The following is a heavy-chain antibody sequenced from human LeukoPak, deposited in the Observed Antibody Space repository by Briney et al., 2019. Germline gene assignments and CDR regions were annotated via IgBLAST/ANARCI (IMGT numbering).Heavy chain of an antibody. D-gene: IGHD6-19*01. CDR3: AKALGPEKYSSGWDWFDP. CDR2: ISGSGGST. Sequence: GGSLRLSCAASGFTFSSYAMSWVRQAPGKGLEWVSAISGSGGSTYYADSVKGRFTISRDNSKNTLYLQMNSLRAEDTAVYYCAKALGPEKYSSGWDWFDPWGQGTLVTVSS. J-gene: IGHJ5*02. CDR1: GFTFSSYA. V-gene: IGHV3-23*01.